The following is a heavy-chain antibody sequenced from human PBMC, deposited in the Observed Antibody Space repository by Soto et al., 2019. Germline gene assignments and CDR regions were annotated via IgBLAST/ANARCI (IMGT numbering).Heavy chain of an antibody. CDR1: GGSISSYY. J-gene: IGHJ6*02. Sequence: SETLSLTCTVSGGSISSYYWSWIRQPPGKGLEWFGYIYYSGSTNYNPSLKSRVTISVDTSKSQFSLKLSSVTAADTAVYYCAKADAYCGGDCYTPYYYDMDVWGQGTTLTVSS. V-gene: IGHV4-59*01. CDR3: AKADAYCGGDCYTPYYYDMDV. CDR2: IYYSGST. D-gene: IGHD2-21*02.